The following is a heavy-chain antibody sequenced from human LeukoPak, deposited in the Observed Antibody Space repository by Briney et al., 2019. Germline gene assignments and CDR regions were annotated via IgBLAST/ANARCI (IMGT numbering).Heavy chain of an antibody. Sequence: PSETLSLSCTVSGGSLSSYYWSWVRQPPGEGLEWIGYVYYSGSTNYNPSLKSRVPLSVDTSKNQFSLKLSSVTAADTAVYYCARSLEWLYDYWGQGTLVTVSS. J-gene: IGHJ4*02. CDR2: VYYSGST. D-gene: IGHD3-3*01. CDR3: ARSLEWLYDY. CDR1: GGSLSSYY. V-gene: IGHV4-59*01.